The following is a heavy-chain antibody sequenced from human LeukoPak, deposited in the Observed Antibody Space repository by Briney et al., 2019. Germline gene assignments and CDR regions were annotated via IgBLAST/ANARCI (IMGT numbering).Heavy chain of an antibody. CDR2: INPGGGST. J-gene: IGHJ4*02. CDR1: GYTFINYY. D-gene: IGHD7-27*01. Sequence: AAVKVSCKASGYTFINYYIHWVRQAPGQGLEWMGLINPGGGSTTYSLKFQGRVTMTRDTSTNTVYMELNSLRSEDTALYYCARARTGDSDYWGQGTLVTVSS. V-gene: IGHV1-46*01. CDR3: ARARTGDSDY.